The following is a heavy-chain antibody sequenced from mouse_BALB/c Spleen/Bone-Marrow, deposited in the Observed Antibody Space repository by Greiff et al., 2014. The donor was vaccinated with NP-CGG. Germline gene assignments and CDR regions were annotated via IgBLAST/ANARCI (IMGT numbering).Heavy chain of an antibody. J-gene: IGHJ2*01. CDR2: INPYNDGT. CDR1: GYTFTCYV. CDR3: AKGDNYRYDFDY. D-gene: IGHD2-14*01. Sequence: VQLKESGPELVKPGAFGKMSCQASGYTFTCYVMHWVKQKPGPGLEGIGYINPYNDGTKYNEKFKGKATLTSDKSSSTAHMELSGLTSEDSAVYYCAKGDNYRYDFDYWGQGTTLTVSS. V-gene: IGHV1-14*01.